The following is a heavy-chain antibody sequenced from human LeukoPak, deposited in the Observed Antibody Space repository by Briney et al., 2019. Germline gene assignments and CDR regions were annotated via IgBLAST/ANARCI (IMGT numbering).Heavy chain of an antibody. CDR2: IYYSGST. CDR3: ARVRYFDWLTLFDY. D-gene: IGHD3-9*01. V-gene: IGHV4-59*01. Sequence: SETLSLTCTVSGGSISSYYWSWIRQPPGKGLEWIGYIYYSGSTNYNPSLKSRVTISVDTSKNQFSLKLSSVTAADTAVYYCARVRYFDWLTLFDYWGQGTLVTVSS. CDR1: GGSISSYY. J-gene: IGHJ4*02.